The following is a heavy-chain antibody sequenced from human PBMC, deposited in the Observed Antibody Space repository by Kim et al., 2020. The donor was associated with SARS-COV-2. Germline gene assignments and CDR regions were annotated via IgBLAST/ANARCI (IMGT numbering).Heavy chain of an antibody. CDR2: IIPIFGTA. Sequence: SVKVSCKASGGTFSSYAISWVRQAPGQGLEWMGGIIPIFGTANYAQKFQGRVTITADESTSTAYMELSSLRSEDTAVYYCARLGIAAAGINYYYYYGMDVWGQGTTVTVSS. CDR1: GGTFSSYA. J-gene: IGHJ6*02. CDR3: ARLGIAAAGINYYYYYGMDV. D-gene: IGHD6-13*01. V-gene: IGHV1-69*13.